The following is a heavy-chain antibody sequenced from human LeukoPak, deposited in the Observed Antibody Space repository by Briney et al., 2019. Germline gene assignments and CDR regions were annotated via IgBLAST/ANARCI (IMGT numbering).Heavy chain of an antibody. J-gene: IGHJ4*02. CDR1: GYTYTRYG. CDR2: ISAYNGNT. V-gene: IGHV1-18*01. Sequence: ASVTVSCKASGYTYTRYGISWVRQATGQGLEWMGWISAYNGNTNYAQKLQGRVTMTTDTSTSTAYMELRSLRSDDTAVYYCARVSGVVSEIDYWGQGTLVTVSS. CDR3: ARVSGVVSEIDY. D-gene: IGHD3-3*01.